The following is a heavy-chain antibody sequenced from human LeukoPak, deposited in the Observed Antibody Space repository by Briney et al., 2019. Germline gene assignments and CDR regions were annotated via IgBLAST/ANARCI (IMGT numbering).Heavy chain of an antibody. CDR3: ARSPAIAAPVFDP. J-gene: IGHJ5*02. D-gene: IGHD6-13*01. V-gene: IGHV3-21*01. CDR2: ISSSSSYI. Sequence: GGSLRLSCAASGFTFSSYSMNWVRQAPGKGLEWVSSISSSSSYIYYADSVKGRFTISRDNAKNSLYLQMNSLRAEDTAVYYCARSPAIAAPVFDPWGQGTLVILSS. CDR1: GFTFSSYS.